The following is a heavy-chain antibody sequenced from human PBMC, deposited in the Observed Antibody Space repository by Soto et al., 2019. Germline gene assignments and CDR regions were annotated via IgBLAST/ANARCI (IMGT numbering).Heavy chain of an antibody. CDR2: INHSGST. D-gene: IGHD6-13*01. CDR1: GGSFSGYY. CDR3: ARGDRTAAVSAFDI. J-gene: IGHJ3*02. V-gene: IGHV4-34*01. Sequence: SETLSLTCAVYGGSFSGYYWSWIRQPPGKGLEWIGEINHSGSTNYNPSLKSRVTISVDTSKNQFSRKLSSVTAADTAVYYCARGDRTAAVSAFDIWGQGTMVTVSS.